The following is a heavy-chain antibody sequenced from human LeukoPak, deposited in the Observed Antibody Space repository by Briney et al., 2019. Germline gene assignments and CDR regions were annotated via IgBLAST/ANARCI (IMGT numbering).Heavy chain of an antibody. Sequence: GGSLRLSCAASGFTFSSYGMHWVRQAPGKGLEWVAVISYDGSNKYYADSVKGRFTISRDNSKNTLYLQMNSLRAEDTAVYYCAQVSWASTNQDFDCWGQGTLVTVSS. D-gene: IGHD5-12*01. J-gene: IGHJ4*02. V-gene: IGHV3-30*03. CDR3: AQVSWASTNQDFDC. CDR1: GFTFSSYG. CDR2: ISYDGSNK.